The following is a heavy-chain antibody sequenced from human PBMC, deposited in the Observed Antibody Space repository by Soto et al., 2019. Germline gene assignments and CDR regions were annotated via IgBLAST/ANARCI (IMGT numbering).Heavy chain of an antibody. CDR1: GYSFTSYW. Sequence: GESLKISCKGSGYSFTSYWIGWVRQMPGKGLEWMGIIYPGDSDTRYSPSFQGQVTISADKSISTAYLQWSSLRASDTAMYYCARLPATMVRGVMLWFDPWGQGTLVTVSS. V-gene: IGHV5-51*01. J-gene: IGHJ5*02. CDR3: ARLPATMVRGVMLWFDP. CDR2: IYPGDSDT. D-gene: IGHD3-10*01.